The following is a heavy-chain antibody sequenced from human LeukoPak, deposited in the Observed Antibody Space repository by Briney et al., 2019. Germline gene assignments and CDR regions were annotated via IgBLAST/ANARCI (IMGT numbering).Heavy chain of an antibody. CDR3: ARDSTDIVATWAVSGLDY. Sequence: GRSLRLSCAASGFTFSSYGMHWVRQAPGKGLEWVAVIWYDGSNKYYAHSVKGRLTISRDNSKNKLYLQMNSLRAEDTAVYYCARDSTDIVATWAVSGLDYWGQGTLVTVSS. V-gene: IGHV3-33*01. CDR2: IWYDGSNK. CDR1: GFTFSSYG. J-gene: IGHJ4*02. D-gene: IGHD5-12*01.